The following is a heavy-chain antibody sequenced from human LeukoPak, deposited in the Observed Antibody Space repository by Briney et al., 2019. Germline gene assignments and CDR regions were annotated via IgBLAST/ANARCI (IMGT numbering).Heavy chain of an antibody. J-gene: IGHJ4*02. Sequence: GGSLRLSCAASGFTFSSYSMNWVRQAPGKGLEWVSSISSSSSYIYYADSVKGRFTISRDNAKNSLYLQMNSLRAEDTAVYYCARANGGYDLFDYWGQGTLVTVSS. CDR3: ARANGGYDLFDY. CDR1: GFTFSSYS. CDR2: ISSSSSYI. D-gene: IGHD5-12*01. V-gene: IGHV3-21*01.